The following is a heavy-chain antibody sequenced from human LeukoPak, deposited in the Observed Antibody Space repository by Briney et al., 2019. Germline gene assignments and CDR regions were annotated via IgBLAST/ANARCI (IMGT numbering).Heavy chain of an antibody. J-gene: IGHJ4*02. D-gene: IGHD6-13*01. CDR1: GGTFSTYA. V-gene: IGHV1-69*13. CDR3: ARVYSSSWHVPPPYFDY. CDR2: IIPIFGTT. Sequence: SVKVSCKASGGTFSTYAISWVRQAPGQGLEGMGGIIPIFGTTHYAQKFQGRVTINSDVSTSTVYMELSSLRSEDTAVYYCARVYSSSWHVPPPYFDYWGQGTLVTVSS.